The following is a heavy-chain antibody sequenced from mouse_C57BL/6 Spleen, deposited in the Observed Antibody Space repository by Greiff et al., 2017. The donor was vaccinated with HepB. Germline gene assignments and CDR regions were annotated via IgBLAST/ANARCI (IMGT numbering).Heavy chain of an antibody. CDR1: GYTFTSYW. V-gene: IGHV1-64*01. CDR2: IHPNSGST. D-gene: IGHD2-1*01. Sequence: VQLQQSGAELVKPGASVKLSCKASGYTFTSYWMHWVKQRPGQGLEWIGMIHPNSGSTNYNEKFKSKATLTVDKSSSTAYMQLSSLTSEDSAVYYCAGAFYYGNYVGGAMDYWGQGTSVTVSS. CDR3: AGAFYYGNYVGGAMDY. J-gene: IGHJ4*01.